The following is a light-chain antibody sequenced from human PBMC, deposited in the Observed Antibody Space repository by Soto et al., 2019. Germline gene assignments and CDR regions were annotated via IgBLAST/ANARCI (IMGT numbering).Light chain of an antibody. Sequence: DIVMTQSPDSLAVSLGERATINCKSSQSVLYSSNNKNYLAWYQQKPGQPPNLLIYWASTRESGVPDRFSGSGSGTDSTLTISSLQAEDVAVYYCQQYYSTPPTFGQGTKLEIK. CDR1: QSVLYSSNNKNY. V-gene: IGKV4-1*01. CDR3: QQYYSTPPT. J-gene: IGKJ2*01. CDR2: WAS.